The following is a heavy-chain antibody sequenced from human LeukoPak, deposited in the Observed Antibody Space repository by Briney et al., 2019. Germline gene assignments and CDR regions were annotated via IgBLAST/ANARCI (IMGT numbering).Heavy chain of an antibody. D-gene: IGHD4-11*01. CDR3: ARAYYSNYGDHFDY. CDR2: IYYSGST. J-gene: IGHJ4*02. Sequence: PSETLSLTCTVSGGSISSSSYYWGWIRQPPGKGLEWIGSIYYSGSTYYNPSLKSRVTISVDTSKNQFSLKLSSVTAADTAVYFCARAYYSNYGDHFDYWGQGILVTVSS. CDR1: GGSISSSSYY. V-gene: IGHV4-39*07.